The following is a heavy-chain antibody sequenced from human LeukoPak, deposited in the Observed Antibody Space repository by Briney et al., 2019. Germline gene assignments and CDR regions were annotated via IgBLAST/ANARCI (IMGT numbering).Heavy chain of an antibody. J-gene: IGHJ6*02. Sequence: GGSLRLSCAASGFTFSSYAMSWVRQAPGKGLEWVSAIGGSGGSTYYADSVKGRFTISRDNSKNTLYLQMNSLRAEDTAIYYCAKAPAPYYYYYGMDVWGQGTAVTVFS. CDR3: AKAPAPYYYYYGMDV. CDR2: IGGSGGST. CDR1: GFTFSSYA. V-gene: IGHV3-23*01.